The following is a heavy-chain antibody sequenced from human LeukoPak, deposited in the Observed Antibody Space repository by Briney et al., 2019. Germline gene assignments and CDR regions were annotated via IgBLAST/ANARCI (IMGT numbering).Heavy chain of an antibody. J-gene: IGHJ4*02. D-gene: IGHD3-3*01. CDR3: VAGVALDY. CDR2: ISKTGTSI. CDR1: GHNFSVYY. Sequence: PGGSLRLSCAASGHNFSVYYMTWIRQAPGNGLEWLSPISKTGTSIYYADSVRGRFTISRDNAKKSLHLHMSSLRAEDTAVYYCVAGVALDYWGQGALVTVSS. V-gene: IGHV3-11*01.